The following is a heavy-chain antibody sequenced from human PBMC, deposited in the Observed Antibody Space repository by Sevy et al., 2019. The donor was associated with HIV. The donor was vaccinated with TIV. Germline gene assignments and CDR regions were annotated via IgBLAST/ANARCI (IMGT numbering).Heavy chain of an antibody. J-gene: IGHJ4*02. CDR2: IRTTASGGTT. CDR1: GFTFGDYA. CDR3: TRSFSVTWYPHY. V-gene: IGHV3-49*03. D-gene: IGHD6-13*01. Sequence: GGSLRLSCTTSGFTFGDYAMGWFRQAPGKGREWVGFIRTTASGGTTDYAASVKGTFINSRDASKSIDYLQMNSLKAEDTAVYYCTRSFSVTWYPHYWGQGTLVTVSS.